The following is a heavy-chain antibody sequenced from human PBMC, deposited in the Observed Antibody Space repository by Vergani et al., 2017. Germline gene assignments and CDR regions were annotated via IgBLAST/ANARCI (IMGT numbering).Heavy chain of an antibody. CDR3: ARDKKQLRPRAFEL. J-gene: IGHJ3*01. Sequence: QVQLRQRGAGRLNPSETLSLTCAVYGGSFSGFYWRWIRQPPGKGLEWIGEIYHSVRTNYNPSLKSRVTISVDTSKNQFSLTLTSVTAADTAVYYCARDKKQLRPRAFELWGQGTMVTVSS. CDR1: GGSFSGFY. D-gene: IGHD4-23*01. V-gene: IGHV4-34*01. CDR2: IYHSVRT.